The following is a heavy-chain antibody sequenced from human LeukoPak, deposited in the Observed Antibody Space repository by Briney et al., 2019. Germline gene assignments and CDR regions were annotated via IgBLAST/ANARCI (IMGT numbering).Heavy chain of an antibody. D-gene: IGHD2-2*01. CDR1: GGSFSGYY. V-gene: IGHV4-34*01. CDR3: ARGVVVPAFPFYYYYGMDV. J-gene: IGHJ6*02. CDR2: INHSGST. Sequence: SETLSLTCAVYGGSFSGYYWSWIRQPPGKGLEWIGEINHSGSTNYNPSLKSRVTISVDTSKNQFSLKLSSVTAADTPVYYCARGVVVPAFPFYYYYGMDVWGQGTTVTVSS.